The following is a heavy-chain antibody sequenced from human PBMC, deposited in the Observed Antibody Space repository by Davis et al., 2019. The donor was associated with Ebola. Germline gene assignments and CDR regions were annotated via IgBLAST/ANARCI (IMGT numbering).Heavy chain of an antibody. D-gene: IGHD2-2*01. V-gene: IGHV4-34*01. Sequence: PGGSLRLSCAVYGGSFSDYYWSWIRQPPGKGLEWIGEINHSGSTNYNPSLKSRVTISVDTSKNQFSLKLTSVTAADTAVYYCARGDIVVVSAAGQYGMDVWGQGTTVTVSS. J-gene: IGHJ6*02. CDR2: INHSGST. CDR3: ARGDIVVVSAAGQYGMDV. CDR1: GGSFSDYY.